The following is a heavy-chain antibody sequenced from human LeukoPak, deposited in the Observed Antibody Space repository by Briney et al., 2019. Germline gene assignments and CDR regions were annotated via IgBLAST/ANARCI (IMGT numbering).Heavy chain of an antibody. CDR1: GFTFSKAW. CDR3: ARVIGSSWYLDY. V-gene: IGHV3-53*04. D-gene: IGHD6-13*01. J-gene: IGHJ4*02. Sequence: GGSLRLSCAASGFTFSKAWMSWVRQAPGKGLEWVSVIYSGGSTYYADSVKGRFTISRHNSKNTLYLQMNSLRAEDTAVYYCARVIGSSWYLDYWGQGTLVTVSS. CDR2: IYSGGST.